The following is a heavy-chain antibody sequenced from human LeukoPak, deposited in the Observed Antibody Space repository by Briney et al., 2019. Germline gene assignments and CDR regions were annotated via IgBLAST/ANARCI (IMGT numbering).Heavy chain of an antibody. CDR1: GGSISSGSYY. J-gene: IGHJ6*03. V-gene: IGHV4-61*02. CDR3: ARGSIAYYYMDV. CDR2: IYTSGST. Sequence: SETLSLTRTVSGGSISSGSYYWSWIRQPAGTGLEWIGRIYTSGSTNYNPSLKSRVTISVDTSKNQFSLKLSSVTAADTAVYYCARGSIAYYYMDVWGKGTTVTISS. D-gene: IGHD3-22*01.